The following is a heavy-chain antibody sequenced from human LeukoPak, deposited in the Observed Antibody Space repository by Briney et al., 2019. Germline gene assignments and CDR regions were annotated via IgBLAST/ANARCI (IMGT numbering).Heavy chain of an antibody. Sequence: SKTLSLTCAVYGGSFSGYYWSWIRQPPGKGLEWIGEINHSGSTNYNPSLKSRVTISVDTSKNQFSLKLSSVTAADTAVYYCARGVVYYYDSSGYYYGYYFDYWGQGTLVTVSS. J-gene: IGHJ4*02. CDR1: GGSFSGYY. D-gene: IGHD3-22*01. V-gene: IGHV4-34*01. CDR3: ARGVVYYYDSSGYYYGYYFDY. CDR2: INHSGST.